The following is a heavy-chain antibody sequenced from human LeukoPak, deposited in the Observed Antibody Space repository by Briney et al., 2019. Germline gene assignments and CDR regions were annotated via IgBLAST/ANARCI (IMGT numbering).Heavy chain of an antibody. CDR3: ARGGVYSSSAPDY. V-gene: IGHV3-7*01. Sequence: PGGSLRLSCAASGFTFSSYWMSWVRQAPGKGLEWVANIKQDGSEKYYVDSVKGRFTISRGNAKKSLYLQMNSLRAEDTAVYYCARGGVYSSSAPDYWGQGTLVTVSS. D-gene: IGHD6-6*01. J-gene: IGHJ4*02. CDR1: GFTFSSYW. CDR2: IKQDGSEK.